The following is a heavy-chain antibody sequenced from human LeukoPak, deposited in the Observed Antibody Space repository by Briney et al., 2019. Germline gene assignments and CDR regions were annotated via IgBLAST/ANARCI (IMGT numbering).Heavy chain of an antibody. V-gene: IGHV3-74*01. D-gene: IGHD6-6*01. J-gene: IGHJ4*02. Sequence: GGSLRLSGVASGFTFSTYWMQWVRQAPGKGLVWVSRINTDGSSTNYADSVKGRFTISRDNAKNTLHLQLNSLRAEDTAVYYCARGGLYSSSSSDYWGQGTLVTVSS. CDR3: ARGGLYSSSSSDY. CDR1: GFTFSTYW. CDR2: INTDGSST.